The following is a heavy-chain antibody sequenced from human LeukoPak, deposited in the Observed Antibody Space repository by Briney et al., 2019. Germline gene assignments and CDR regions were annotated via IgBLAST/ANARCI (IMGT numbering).Heavy chain of an antibody. V-gene: IGHV4-39*07. D-gene: IGHD3/OR15-3a*01. J-gene: IGHJ4*02. CDR1: GGSISSSSYY. Sequence: SETLSLTCTVSGGSISSSSYYWSWIRQPPGKGLEWIGSIYYSGSTYYNPSLKSRVTISVDTSKNQFSLKLSSVTAADTAVYYCASRRRTGYYFDYWGQGTLVTVSS. CDR2: IYYSGST. CDR3: ASRRRTGYYFDY.